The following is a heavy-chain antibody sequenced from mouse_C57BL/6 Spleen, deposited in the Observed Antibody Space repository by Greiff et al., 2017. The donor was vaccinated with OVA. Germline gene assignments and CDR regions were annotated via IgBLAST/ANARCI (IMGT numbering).Heavy chain of an antibody. CDR1: GYTFTVYE. CDR2: IDPETGGT. V-gene: IGHV1-15*01. Sequence: VQLQQSGAELVRPGASVTLSCKASGYTFTVYEMHWVKLTPVHGLEWIGAIDPETGGTAYNQKFKGKAILTADKSSSTAYMELRSLTSEDSAVYYCTRANGNYGEYFDYWGQGTTLTVSS. D-gene: IGHD2-1*01. J-gene: IGHJ2*01. CDR3: TRANGNYGEYFDY.